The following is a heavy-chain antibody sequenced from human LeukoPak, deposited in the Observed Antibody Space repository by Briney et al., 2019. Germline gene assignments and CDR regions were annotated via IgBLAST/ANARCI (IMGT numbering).Heavy chain of an antibody. Sequence: GRSLRLSCAASGFSFSTYAIHWVRQAPGKGLEWVAVISYDGTNKYYADSVKGRFIISRDNSENTLYMQMNSLRSEDTAVYYCARGNKWDQFYFGGVDVWGKGTTVIVSS. CDR1: GFSFSTYA. J-gene: IGHJ6*04. V-gene: IGHV3-30*04. D-gene: IGHD1-26*01. CDR2: ISYDGTNK. CDR3: ARGNKWDQFYFGGVDV.